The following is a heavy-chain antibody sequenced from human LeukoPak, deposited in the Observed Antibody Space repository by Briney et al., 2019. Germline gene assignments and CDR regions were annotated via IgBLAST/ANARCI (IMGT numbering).Heavy chain of an antibody. CDR1: GGSISSSSYY. CDR2: IYYSGST. J-gene: IGHJ4*02. D-gene: IGHD5-18*01. Sequence: SETLSLTCTVSGGSISSSSYYWGWIRQPPGKGLEWIGSIYYSGSTYYNPSLKSRVTISVDTSKNQFSLKLSSVTAADTAVYYCARHFAGSPMQRYSRPSLFDYWGQGTLVTVSS. CDR3: ARHFAGSPMQRYSRPSLFDY. V-gene: IGHV4-39*01.